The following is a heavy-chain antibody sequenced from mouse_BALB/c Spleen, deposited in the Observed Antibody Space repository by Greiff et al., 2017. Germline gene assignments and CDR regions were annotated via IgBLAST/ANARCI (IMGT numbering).Heavy chain of an antibody. CDR2: ISSGSSTI. V-gene: IGHV5-17*02. D-gene: IGHD4-1*01. J-gene: IGHJ4*01. CDR1: GFTFSSFG. Sequence: EVMLVESGGGLVQPGGSRKLSCAASGFTFSSFGMHWVRQAPEKGLEWVADISSGSSTIYYADTVKGRFTISRDNPKNTLFLQMTSLRSEDTAMYYCARDWYYAMDYWGQGTSVTVSS. CDR3: ARDWYYAMDY.